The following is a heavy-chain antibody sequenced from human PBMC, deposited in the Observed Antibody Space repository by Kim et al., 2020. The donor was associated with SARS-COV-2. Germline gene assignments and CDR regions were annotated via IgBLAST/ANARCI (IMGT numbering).Heavy chain of an antibody. D-gene: IGHD3-10*01. V-gene: IGHV1-46*01. CDR2: INPSGGST. J-gene: IGHJ6*02. Sequence: SVKVSCKASGYTFTSYYMHWVRQAPGQGLEWMGIINPSGGSTSYAQKFQGRVTMTRDTSTSTVYMELSSLRSEDTAVYYCARGGYYGSGPGYGVDVWGQGTTVTVSS. CDR1: GYTFTSYY. CDR3: ARGGYYGSGPGYGVDV.